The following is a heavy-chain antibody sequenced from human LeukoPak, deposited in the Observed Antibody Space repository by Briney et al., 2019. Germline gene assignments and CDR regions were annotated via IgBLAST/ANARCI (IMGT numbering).Heavy chain of an antibody. D-gene: IGHD3-10*02. CDR2: INSDGSST. CDR1: GFTFSRYW. J-gene: IGHJ4*02. Sequence: GGSLRLSCAASGFTFSRYWMQWVRQAPGQGLVWLSHINSDGSSTTYADSVRGRFTTSRDNAKNTLYLQMNSLRAEDTAVYYCAKVVRGVIRGFDYWGQGTLVTVSS. V-gene: IGHV3-74*03. CDR3: AKVVRGVIRGFDY.